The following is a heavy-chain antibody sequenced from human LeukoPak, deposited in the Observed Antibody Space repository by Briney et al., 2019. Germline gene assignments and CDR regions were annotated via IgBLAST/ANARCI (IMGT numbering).Heavy chain of an antibody. J-gene: IGHJ4*02. V-gene: IGHV3-21*01. CDR3: AREEEQQLVL. D-gene: IGHD6-13*01. CDR1: GFTFSSYS. Sequence: GALRLSCAASGFTFSSYSMNWVRPAPGKGLEWVSSISSSSSYIYYADSVKGRFTISRDNAKNSLYLQMNSLRAEDTAVYYCAREEEQQLVLWGQGTLVTVSS. CDR2: ISSSSSYI.